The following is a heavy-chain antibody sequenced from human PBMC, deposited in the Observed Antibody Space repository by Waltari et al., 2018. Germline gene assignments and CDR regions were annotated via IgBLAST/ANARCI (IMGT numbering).Heavy chain of an antibody. V-gene: IGHV3-43*01. CDR2: ITGDGGSI. CDR3: AKEGRTSSHFDY. J-gene: IGHJ4*02. Sequence: EVQLVESGGVVVQPGRSLRLSCAASGFRFDDYTMHWVRHAPGKSLEWVSLITGDGGSIFYADSVKGRFSISRDNSKDSLYLQMNSLRNEDTALYYCAKEGRTSSHFDYWGQGTLVTVSS. CDR1: GFRFDDYT.